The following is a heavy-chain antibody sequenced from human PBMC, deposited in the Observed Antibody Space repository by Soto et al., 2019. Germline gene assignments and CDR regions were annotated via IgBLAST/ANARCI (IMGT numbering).Heavy chain of an antibody. CDR2: IYSGGST. CDR3: ARSATRRYYFDY. Sequence: GGSLRLSCAASGFTVSSNYMSWVRQAPGKGLEWVSVIYSGGSTYYADSVKGRFTISRDNSKNTLYLQMNSLRAEDTAVYYCARSATRRYYFDYWGQGILVTVSS. V-gene: IGHV3-53*01. D-gene: IGHD1-1*01. J-gene: IGHJ4*02. CDR1: GFTVSSNY.